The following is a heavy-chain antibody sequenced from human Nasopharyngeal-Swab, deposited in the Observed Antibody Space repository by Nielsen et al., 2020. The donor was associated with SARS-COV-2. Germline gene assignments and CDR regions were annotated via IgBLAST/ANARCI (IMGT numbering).Heavy chain of an antibody. V-gene: IGHV3-7*01. Sequence: GESLKISCAASGFNFSNYWMTWVRQAPGKGLEWVANIKQDGSEMYYVDSVKGRFTISRDNAKNSLYLQMNSLRVEDTAVYNCAREGRDGFDYWGQGTLVTVSS. CDR3: AREGRDGFDY. J-gene: IGHJ4*02. D-gene: IGHD5-24*01. CDR1: GFNFSNYW. CDR2: IKQDGSEM.